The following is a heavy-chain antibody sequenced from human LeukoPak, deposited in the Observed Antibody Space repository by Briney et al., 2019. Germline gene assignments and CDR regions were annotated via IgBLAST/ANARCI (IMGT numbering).Heavy chain of an antibody. J-gene: IGHJ4*02. D-gene: IGHD2-2*03. V-gene: IGHV1-18*04. CDR1: GYTCTSYG. CDR3: ARLRLDILVLPGAEYYFDY. Sequence: ASVKVSCKASGYTCTSYGISWVRQAPGQGLEWMGWISAYNGNTNYAQKLQGRVTMTTDTSTSTAYMELRSLRSDDTAVYYCARLRLDILVLPGAEYYFDYWGQGTLVTVSS. CDR2: ISAYNGNT.